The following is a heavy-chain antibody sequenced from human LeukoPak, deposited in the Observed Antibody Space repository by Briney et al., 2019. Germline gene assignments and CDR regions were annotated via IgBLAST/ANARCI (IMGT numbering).Heavy chain of an antibody. V-gene: IGHV3-15*01. CDR3: IPHGGKYFQH. CDR1: GFTFSSYG. Sequence: GGSLRLSCAASGFTFSSYGMTWVRQAPGKGLEWVGHIKSKTDGGTTDYAAPVKGRFTISRDDSKNTLYLQMNSLKIEDTAVYYCIPHGGKYFQHWGQGTLVTVSS. CDR2: IKSKTDGGTT. J-gene: IGHJ1*01.